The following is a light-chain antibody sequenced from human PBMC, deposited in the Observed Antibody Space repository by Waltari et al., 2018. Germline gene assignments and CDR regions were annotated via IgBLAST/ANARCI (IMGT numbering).Light chain of an antibody. CDR3: QNHERLPAT. V-gene: IGKV3-20*01. CDR1: QSIGRY. Sequence: EIVLTQSPGTLSLSPGERATLSCRASQSIGRYLAWYQQKPDQAPRLLIYGASSRATGIPDRFSDSGSGTDFSLTISRLEPEDFAVYYCQNHERLPATFGQGTKVEIK. J-gene: IGKJ1*01. CDR2: GAS.